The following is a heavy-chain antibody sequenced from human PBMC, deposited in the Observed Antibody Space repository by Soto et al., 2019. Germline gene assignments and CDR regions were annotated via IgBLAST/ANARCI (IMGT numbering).Heavy chain of an antibody. Sequence: GASVKVSCKASGYTFTSYGISWVRQAPGQGLEWMGWISAYNGNTNYAQKLQGRVTMTTDTSTSTAYMELRSLRSDDTAVYYCAREGYCSGGSCYRLYYYYGMDVWGQETTVTVSS. D-gene: IGHD2-15*01. V-gene: IGHV1-18*01. CDR1: GYTFTSYG. CDR3: AREGYCSGGSCYRLYYYYGMDV. CDR2: ISAYNGNT. J-gene: IGHJ6*02.